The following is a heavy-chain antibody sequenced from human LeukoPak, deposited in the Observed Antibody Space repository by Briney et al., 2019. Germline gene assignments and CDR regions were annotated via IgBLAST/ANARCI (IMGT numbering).Heavy chain of an antibody. D-gene: IGHD2-15*01. J-gene: IGHJ3*02. Sequence: SETLSLTCTVSDYSISSGYYWGWIRQPPGKGLEWIGSIYHSGTTYYNPSLKSRVTISRDTSKNQFSLELSSVTAADTAVYYCARDRGVVLRLAFDIWGLGTMVTVSS. V-gene: IGHV4-38-2*02. CDR1: DYSISSGYY. CDR2: IYHSGTT. CDR3: ARDRGVVLRLAFDI.